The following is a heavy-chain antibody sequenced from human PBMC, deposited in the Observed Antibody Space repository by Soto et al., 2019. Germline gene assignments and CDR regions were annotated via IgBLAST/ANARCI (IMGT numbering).Heavy chain of an antibody. D-gene: IGHD6-19*01. CDR1: GGSISSYY. V-gene: IGHV4-59*01. Sequence: PSETLSLTCTVSGGSISSYYWSWIRQPPGKGLEWIGYIYYSGSTNYNPSLKSRVTISVDTSKNQFSLKLSSVTAADTAVYYCARASGYSSGWYAGKGVKFDYWGQGTLVTVSS. CDR2: IYYSGST. J-gene: IGHJ4*02. CDR3: ARASGYSSGWYAGKGVKFDY.